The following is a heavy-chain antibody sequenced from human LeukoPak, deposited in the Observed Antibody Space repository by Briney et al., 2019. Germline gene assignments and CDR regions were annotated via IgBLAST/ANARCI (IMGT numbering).Heavy chain of an antibody. CDR3: AKGGGSKWFDP. Sequence: QSGGSLRLSCAASGFTFNTHAMSWVRQAPGKGLEWVSAINYSGGSTYYGDSVKGRFTISRDNPRNTLHLQMNSLRAEDTAVYYCAKGGGSKWFDPWGQGTLVTVSS. V-gene: IGHV3-23*02. D-gene: IGHD3-16*01. J-gene: IGHJ5*02. CDR1: GFTFNTHA. CDR2: INYSGGST.